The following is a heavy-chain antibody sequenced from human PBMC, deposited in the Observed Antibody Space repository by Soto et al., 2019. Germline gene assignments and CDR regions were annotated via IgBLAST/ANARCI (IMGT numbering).Heavy chain of an antibody. J-gene: IGHJ5*01. CDR3: ARVGPYSSGSHFRWFDS. Sequence: SETLSLTCTVSGGSISSYYWSWIRQPPGKGLEWIGYIYYSGSTNYNPSLKSRVTISVDTSKNQFSLKLSSVTAADTAVYYCARVGPYSSGSHFRWFDSWGQGTLVTVSS. V-gene: IGHV4-59*01. D-gene: IGHD6-19*01. CDR1: GGSISSYY. CDR2: IYYSGST.